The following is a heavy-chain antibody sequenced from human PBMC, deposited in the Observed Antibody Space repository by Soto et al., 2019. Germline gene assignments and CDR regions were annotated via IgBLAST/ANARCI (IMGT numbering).Heavy chain of an antibody. V-gene: IGHV2-5*02. CDR1: GFSLTTSGVG. CDR3: AHRVLRTVFGLVTTTAIYFDF. D-gene: IGHD3-3*01. J-gene: IGHJ4*02. Sequence: QITLNESGPTQVKPRQTLTLTCTFSGFSLTTSGVGVGWIRQSPGKAPEWLALIYWDDDKLYSPSLKSRLTITKDTSNNQVVLTMADLDPADTATYYCAHRVLRTVFGLVTTTAIYFDFWGQGTPVAVSS. CDR2: IYWDDDK.